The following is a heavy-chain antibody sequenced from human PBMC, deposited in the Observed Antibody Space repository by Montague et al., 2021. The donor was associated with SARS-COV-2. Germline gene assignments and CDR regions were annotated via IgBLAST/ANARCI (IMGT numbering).Heavy chain of an antibody. J-gene: IGHJ3*01. D-gene: IGHD2-2*03. CDR1: GASLSSDSLS. CDR3: ARKMDSSFDV. CDR2: TYYRSKWYN. V-gene: IGHV6-1*01. Sequence: VSPGASLSSDSLSWHWIRQSPSRGLEWLASTYYRSKWYNDSAPSVSGRATVKPDTSRNQFFLHLDSVTPGDTALYFCARKMDSSFDVWGKGTMVIVSS.